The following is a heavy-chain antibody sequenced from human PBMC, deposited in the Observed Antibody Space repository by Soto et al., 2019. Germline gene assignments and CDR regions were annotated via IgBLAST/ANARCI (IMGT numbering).Heavy chain of an antibody. V-gene: IGHV3-30*18. CDR3: AKDSSYETIDFYYYYYMDV. D-gene: IGHD2-8*01. J-gene: IGHJ6*03. CDR1: GFTFSSYG. CDR2: ISYDGSNK. Sequence: QVQLVESGGGVVQPGRSLRLSCAASGFTFSSYGMHWVRQAPGKGLEWVAVISYDGSNKYYADSVKGRFTISRDNSKNTLYLQMNSLRAEDTAVYYCAKDSSYETIDFYYYYYMDVWGKGTTVTVSS.